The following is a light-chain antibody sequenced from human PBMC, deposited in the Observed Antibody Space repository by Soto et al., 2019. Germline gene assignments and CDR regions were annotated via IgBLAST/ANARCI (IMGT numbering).Light chain of an antibody. CDR2: GAS. J-gene: IGKJ2*01. CDR1: QGISSE. CDR3: QQCHNWPLT. Sequence: EIVMTQSPATLSLSPGERAALSCRASQGISSELAWYQQKPGQPPRLLIYGASTRATGVPARFTGSGSGSDFTLTISGLQSEDFAVYYCQQCHNWPLTFGQGTSLEF. V-gene: IGKV3-15*01.